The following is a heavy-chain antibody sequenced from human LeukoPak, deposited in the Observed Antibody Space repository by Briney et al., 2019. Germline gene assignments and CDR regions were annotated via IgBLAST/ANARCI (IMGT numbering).Heavy chain of an antibody. CDR1: GYTLTELF. D-gene: IGHD5-12*01. Sequence: ASVKVSCKGSGYTLTELFMHWVRQAPGKGGEWMGGFDPEDGETIYAQKFQGRVTMTPATSTDTAYMELSSLRSEDTAVYYCATGYRTIYPGLGWGQGTLVTVSS. J-gene: IGHJ4*02. CDR2: FDPEDGET. V-gene: IGHV1-24*01. CDR3: ATGYRTIYPGLG.